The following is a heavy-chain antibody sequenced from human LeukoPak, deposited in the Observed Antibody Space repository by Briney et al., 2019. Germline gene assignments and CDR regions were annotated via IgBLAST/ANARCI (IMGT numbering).Heavy chain of an antibody. CDR2: IIPIFGIA. V-gene: IGHV1-69*04. CDR1: GGTFSSYA. CDR3: AREGGHKLGPYRYFDL. D-gene: IGHD7-27*01. J-gene: IGHJ2*01. Sequence: ASVKVSCKASGGTFSSYAVSWVRQAPGQGLEWMGRIIPIFGIANYAQKFQGRVTITADKSTSTAYMELSSLRSEDTAVYYCAREGGHKLGPYRYFDLWGRGTLVTVSS.